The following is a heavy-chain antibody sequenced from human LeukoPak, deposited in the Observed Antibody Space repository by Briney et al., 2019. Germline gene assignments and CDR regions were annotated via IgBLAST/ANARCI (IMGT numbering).Heavy chain of an antibody. CDR2: IYTSGST. J-gene: IGHJ5*02. D-gene: IGHD2-2*01. CDR1: GGSISSYY. V-gene: IGHV4-4*09. Sequence: SETLSLTCTVSGGSISSYYWSWIRQPPGKGLEWIGYIYTSGSTNYNPSLKSRVTISVDTSKNQFSLKLSSVTAAGTAVYYCAGVAEDIVVVPARNWFDPWGQGTLVTVSS. CDR3: AGVAEDIVVVPARNWFDP.